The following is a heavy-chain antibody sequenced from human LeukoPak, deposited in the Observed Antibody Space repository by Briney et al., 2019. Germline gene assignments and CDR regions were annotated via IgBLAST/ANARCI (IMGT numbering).Heavy chain of an antibody. CDR1: GCTFSSYA. D-gene: IGHD4-17*01. J-gene: IGHJ4*02. CDR2: ISYDGSNK. CDR3: ARDSSSRDYGDYPNDY. V-gene: IGHV3-30-3*01. Sequence: PGRSLRLSCAASGCTFSSYAMHWVRQAPGKGLEWVAVISYDGSNKYYADSVKGRFTISRDNSKNTLYLQMNSLRAEDTAVYYCARDSSSRDYGDYPNDYWGQGTLVTVSS.